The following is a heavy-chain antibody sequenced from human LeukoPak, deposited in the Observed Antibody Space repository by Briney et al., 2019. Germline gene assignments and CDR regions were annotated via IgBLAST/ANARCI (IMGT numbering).Heavy chain of an antibody. CDR2: INAGNGNT. Sequence: GASVKVSCKTSGYTFTTYGIHWVRQAPGQGLEWMGWINAGNGNTRYSQKFQGRVTITRATSASTAYMELSSLTSEDTAVFYCARGNWFDPWGQGTLVTVSS. J-gene: IGHJ5*02. V-gene: IGHV1-3*01. CDR3: ARGNWFDP. CDR1: GYTFTTYG.